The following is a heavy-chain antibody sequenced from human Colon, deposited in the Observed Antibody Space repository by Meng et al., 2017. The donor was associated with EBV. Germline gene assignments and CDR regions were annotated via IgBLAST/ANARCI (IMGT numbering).Heavy chain of an antibody. J-gene: IGHJ4*02. V-gene: IGHV6-1*01. CDR1: VDTVSNDSAT. CDR3: VREAHLAGFPY. Sequence: QVQPQQSGPRVVQPSQTLSLTCDISVDTVSNDSATWNWVRQSPSRGLEWMGRTYYRSKWYNDYSFSLGGRITVTPDTAKNRVSLQLRSVTPEDTAVYVCVREAHLAGFPYWSQGILVTVSS. CDR2: TYYRSKWYN.